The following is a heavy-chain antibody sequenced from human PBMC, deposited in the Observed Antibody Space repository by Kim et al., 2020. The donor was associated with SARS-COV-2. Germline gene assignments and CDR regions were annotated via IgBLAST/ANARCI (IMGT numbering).Heavy chain of an antibody. CDR2: ISSSSTI. D-gene: IGHD6-13*01. J-gene: IGHJ5*02. Sequence: GGSLRLSCAASGFTFSSYSMNWVRQAPGKGLEWVSYISSSSTIYYADSVKGRFTISRDNAKNSLYLQMNSLRDEDTAVYYCARDRYSSSWHFDPWGQGTLVTVSS. V-gene: IGHV3-48*02. CDR1: GFTFSSYS. CDR3: ARDRYSSSWHFDP.